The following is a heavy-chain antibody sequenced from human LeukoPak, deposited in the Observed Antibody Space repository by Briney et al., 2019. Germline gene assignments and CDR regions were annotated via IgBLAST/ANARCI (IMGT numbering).Heavy chain of an antibody. D-gene: IGHD6-13*01. CDR3: ARGAAAGAGEVLHYYYMDV. V-gene: IGHV1-8*02. Sequence: ASVKVSCKASGGTFSSYAISWVRQPPGQGLEWMGWMNPNSGNTGYAQKFQGRVTMTRNTSISTAYMELSSLRSEDTAVYYCARGAAAGAGEVLHYYYMDVWGKGTTVTISS. J-gene: IGHJ6*03. CDR2: MNPNSGNT. CDR1: GGTFSSYA.